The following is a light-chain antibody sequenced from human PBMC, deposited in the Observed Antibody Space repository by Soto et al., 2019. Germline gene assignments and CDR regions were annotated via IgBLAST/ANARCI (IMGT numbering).Light chain of an antibody. Sequence: DIQMTQSSSSLSASVGDRVTITCRASQNIRSFLNWYQQKPGKAPKLLIYGASTLERGVPSRFSGSGSGSDFTLTISSLQREDFATYFCQQSYTFPRTFGQGTKVEI. J-gene: IGKJ1*01. CDR2: GAS. CDR1: QNIRSF. V-gene: IGKV1-39*01. CDR3: QQSYTFPRT.